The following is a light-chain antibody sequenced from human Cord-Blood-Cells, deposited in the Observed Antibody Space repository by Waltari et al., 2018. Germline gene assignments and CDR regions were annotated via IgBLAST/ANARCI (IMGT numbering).Light chain of an antibody. J-gene: IGLJ1*01. V-gene: IGLV2-14*01. CDR1: SSDVGGYNF. CDR2: EVS. CDR3: SSYTSSSTLDYV. Sequence: QSALTQPASVSGSPGQSITIPRTGTSSDVGGYNFFSWHQQHPGKAPELMIYEVSNRPSGVSNRFSGSKSGNTASLTISGLQAEDEADYYCSSYTSSSTLDYVFGTGTKVTVL.